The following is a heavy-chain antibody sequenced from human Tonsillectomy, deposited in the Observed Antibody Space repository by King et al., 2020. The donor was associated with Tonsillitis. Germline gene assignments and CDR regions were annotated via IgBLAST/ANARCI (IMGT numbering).Heavy chain of an antibody. CDR2: TYFRSKWYN. CDR1: GDSVSSNSAI. CDR3: ARAANYYDSSCDYYVDYFDY. V-gene: IGHV6-1*01. J-gene: IGHJ4*02. Sequence: QVQLQQSGPRLVKPSQTLSLTCAISGDSVSSNSAIWNWIRQSPSRGLEWLGRTYFRSKWYNDYALSVKSRITINPDTSKNQFSLQLNSVTPEDTAVYYCARAANYYDSSCDYYVDYFDYWGQGTLVTVSS. D-gene: IGHD3-22*01.